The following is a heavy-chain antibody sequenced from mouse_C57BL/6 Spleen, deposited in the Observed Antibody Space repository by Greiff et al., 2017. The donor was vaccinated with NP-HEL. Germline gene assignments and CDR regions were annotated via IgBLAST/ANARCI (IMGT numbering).Heavy chain of an antibody. J-gene: IGHJ1*03. D-gene: IGHD1-1*01. CDR3: ARHYGSSRYFDV. CDR1: GYTFTDYY. Sequence: QVQLQQSGAELVRPGASVKLSCKASGYTFTDYYINWVKQRPGQGLEWIARIYPGSGNTYYNEKFKGKATLTAEKSSSTAYMQLSSLTSEDSAVYFCARHYGSSRYFDVWGTGTTVTVSS. V-gene: IGHV1-76*01. CDR2: IYPGSGNT.